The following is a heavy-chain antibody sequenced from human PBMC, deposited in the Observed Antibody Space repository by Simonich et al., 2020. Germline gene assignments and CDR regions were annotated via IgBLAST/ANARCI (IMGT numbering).Heavy chain of an antibody. D-gene: IGHD7-27*01. J-gene: IGHJ6*03. CDR2: INPNSGGT. V-gene: IGHV1-2*02. CDR1: GYTFTGYY. Sequence: QVQLVQSGAEVKKPGASVKVSCKASGYTFTGYYMHWVRQAPGQGLEWKGGINPNSGGTNYAQKFQGRVTMTRDTSISTAYMELSRLGSDDTAVYYCARGALTGDYYYMDVWGKGTTVTVSS. CDR3: ARGALTGDYYYMDV.